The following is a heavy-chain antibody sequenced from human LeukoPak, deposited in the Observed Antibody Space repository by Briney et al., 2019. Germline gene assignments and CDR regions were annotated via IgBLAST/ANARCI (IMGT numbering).Heavy chain of an antibody. CDR3: ARASKKDAFDI. J-gene: IGHJ3*02. V-gene: IGHV4-39*07. CDR2: IYYSGST. Sequence: SETLSLTCTVSGGSISSSSYYWGWIRQPPGKGLEWIGSIYYSGSTYYNPSLKSRVTISVDTSKNQFSLKLSSVTAADTAVYYCARASKKDAFDIWGQGTMVTVSS. CDR1: GGSISSSSYY.